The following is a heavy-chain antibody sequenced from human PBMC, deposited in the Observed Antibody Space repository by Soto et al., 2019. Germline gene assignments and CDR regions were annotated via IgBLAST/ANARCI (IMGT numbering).Heavy chain of an antibody. Sequence: QVQLVQSGAEVKKPGASMKVSCKASGYTFTSYGMHWVRQTPGQRLEWMGWINAGNGNRKYSQKFQGRVTITRNTSASTAYMELSSPRSEDTTVYYCARDLGGWTDYWGQGTLVTVSS. J-gene: IGHJ4*02. CDR1: GYTFTSYG. CDR2: INAGNGNR. CDR3: ARDLGGWTDY. V-gene: IGHV1-3*01. D-gene: IGHD6-19*01.